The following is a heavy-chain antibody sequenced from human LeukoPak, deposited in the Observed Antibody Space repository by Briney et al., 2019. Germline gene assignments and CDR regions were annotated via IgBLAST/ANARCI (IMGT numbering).Heavy chain of an antibody. V-gene: IGHV4-34*01. D-gene: IGHD2-2*01. CDR2: INHSGST. J-gene: IGHJ6*02. CDR3: ARGLKLYCSSTSCTRYGMDG. Sequence: SETLSLTCAVYGGSFSGYYWSWIRQPPGKGLEWIGEINHSGSTNYNPSLKSRVTISVDTSKNQFSLKLSSVTAADTAVYYWARGLKLYCSSTSCTRYGMDGWGQGTTVTVSS. CDR1: GGSFSGYY.